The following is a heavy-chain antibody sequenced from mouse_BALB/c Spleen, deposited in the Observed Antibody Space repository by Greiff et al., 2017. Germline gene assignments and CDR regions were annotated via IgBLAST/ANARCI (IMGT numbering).Heavy chain of an antibody. D-gene: IGHD2-4*01. CDR2: IDPFNGGT. CDR3: ARSMITTGYYFDY. CDR1: GYSFTSYY. Sequence: VQLQQSGAELVRPGSSVKISCKASGYSFTSYYMHWVKQSHGKSLEWIGYIDPFNGGTSYNQKFKGKATLTVDKSSSTAYMHLSSLTSEDSAVYYCARSMITTGYYFDYWGQGTTLTVSS. V-gene: IGHV1S135*01. J-gene: IGHJ2*01.